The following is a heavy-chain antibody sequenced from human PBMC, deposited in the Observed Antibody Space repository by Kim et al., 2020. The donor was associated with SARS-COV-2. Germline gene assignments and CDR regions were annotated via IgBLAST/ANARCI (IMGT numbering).Heavy chain of an antibody. J-gene: IGHJ1*01. CDR1: GDSVSSNSAA. CDR2: TYYRSKWYN. CDR3: ARGVYSSSWDDAEYFQH. V-gene: IGHV6-1*01. D-gene: IGHD6-13*01. Sequence: SQTLSLPCAISGDSVSSNSAAWNWIRQSPSRGLEWLGRTYYRSKWYNDYAVSVKSRITINPDTSKNQFSLQLNSVTPEDTAVYYCARGVYSSSWDDAEYFQHWGQGTLVTVSS.